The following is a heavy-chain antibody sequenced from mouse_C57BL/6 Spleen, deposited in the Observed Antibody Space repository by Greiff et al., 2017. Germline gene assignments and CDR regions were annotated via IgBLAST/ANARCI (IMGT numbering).Heavy chain of an antibody. CDR3: ARGGSSYNFDV. CDR2: IDPSDSYT. D-gene: IGHD1-1*01. Sequence: QVQLQQPGAELVKPGASVKLSCKASGYTFTSYWMQWVKQRPGQGLEWIGEIDPSDSYTNYNQKFKGKATLTVDTSSSTAYMQLSSLTSEDSAVYYCARGGSSYNFDVWGTGTTVTVSS. J-gene: IGHJ1*03. CDR1: GYTFTSYW. V-gene: IGHV1-50*01.